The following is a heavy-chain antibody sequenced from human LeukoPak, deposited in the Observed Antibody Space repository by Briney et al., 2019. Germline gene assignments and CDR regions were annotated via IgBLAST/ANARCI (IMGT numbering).Heavy chain of an antibody. J-gene: IGHJ4*02. V-gene: IGHV4-39*07. CDR3: AKTYIGWGHDY. D-gene: IGHD6-19*01. CDR1: GGSISSSSYY. Sequence: PSETLSLTCTVSGGSISSSSYYWGWIRQPPGKGLEWIGSIYYSGSPYYNPSLKSRVTISVDTSKNQFSLNLSSVTAADTAVYYCAKTYIGWGHDYWGQGTPVTVSS. CDR2: IYYSGSP.